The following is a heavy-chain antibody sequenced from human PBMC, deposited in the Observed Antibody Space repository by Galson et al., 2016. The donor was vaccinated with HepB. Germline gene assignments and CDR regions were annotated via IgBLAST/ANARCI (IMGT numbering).Heavy chain of an antibody. CDR1: GYTFTSYA. CDR3: ARVPFRISMIAVVQTQGPFDY. CDR2: INAGNGNT. J-gene: IGHJ4*02. Sequence: SVKVSCKASGYTFTSYAMHWVRQAPGQRLEWMGWINAGNGNTKYSQKFQGRVTITRDTSASTAYMELSSLRSEDTAVYYCARVPFRISMIAVVQTQGPFDYWGQGTLATVSS. V-gene: IGHV1-3*01. D-gene: IGHD3-22*01.